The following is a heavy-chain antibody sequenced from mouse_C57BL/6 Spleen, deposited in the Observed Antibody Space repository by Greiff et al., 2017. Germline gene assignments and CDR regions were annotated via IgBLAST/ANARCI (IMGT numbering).Heavy chain of an antibody. Sequence: QVQLQQSGPELVKPGASVKISCKASGYAFSSSWMNWVKQRPGKGLEWIGRIYPGDGDTNYTGKFKGKATLPADTSSSTAYMQLSRLTSEASAVYCCSRSIYGNYGGDDWGQGTTLTVSS. CDR1: GYAFSSSW. CDR2: IYPGDGDT. V-gene: IGHV1-82*01. D-gene: IGHD2-1*01. J-gene: IGHJ2*01. CDR3: SRSIYGNYGGDD.